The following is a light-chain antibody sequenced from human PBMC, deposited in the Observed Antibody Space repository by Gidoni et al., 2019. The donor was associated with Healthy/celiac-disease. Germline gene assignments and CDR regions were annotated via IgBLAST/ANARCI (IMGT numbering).Light chain of an antibody. CDR1: QSVSSSY. CDR3: QQYGSSLPIT. Sequence: IVLTPSPGTLSLSPGERATLSCRASQSVSSSYLAWYQQKPGQAPRLLIYGASSRATGIPDRFSGSGSGTDFTLTISRLEPEDFAVYYCQQYGSSLPITFGQGTRLEIK. V-gene: IGKV3-20*01. CDR2: GAS. J-gene: IGKJ5*01.